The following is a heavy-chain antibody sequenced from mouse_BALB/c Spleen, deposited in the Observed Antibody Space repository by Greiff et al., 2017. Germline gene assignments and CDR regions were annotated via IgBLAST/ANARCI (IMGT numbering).Heavy chain of an antibody. CDR2: ISSGGSYT. D-gene: IGHD2-1*01. CDR3: ARDRDYGNSRGFAY. J-gene: IGHJ3*01. Sequence: EVKLVESGGGLVKPGGSLKLSCAASGFTFSSYAMSWVRQSPEKRLEWVAEISSGGSYTYYPDTVTGRFTISRDNAKNTLYLEMSSLRSEDTAMYYCARDRDYGNSRGFAYWGQGTLVTVSA. V-gene: IGHV5-9-4*01. CDR1: GFTFSSYA.